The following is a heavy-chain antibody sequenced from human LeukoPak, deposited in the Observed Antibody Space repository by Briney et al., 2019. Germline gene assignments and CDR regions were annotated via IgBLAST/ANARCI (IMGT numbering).Heavy chain of an antibody. V-gene: IGHV1-69*05. J-gene: IGHJ4*02. CDR3: ARTKMIRDCGDLDY. Sequence: SVKVSCKASGGTFSSYAISWVRQAPGQGLEWMGGIIPIFGTANYAQKFQGRVTITTDESTSTAYMELSSPRSEDTAVYYCARTKMIRDCGDLDYWGQGTLVTVSS. D-gene: IGHD4-17*01. CDR2: IIPIFGTA. CDR1: GGTFSSYA.